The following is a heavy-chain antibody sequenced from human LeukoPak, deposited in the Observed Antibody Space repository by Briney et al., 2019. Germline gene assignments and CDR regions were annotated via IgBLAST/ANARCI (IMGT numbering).Heavy chain of an antibody. CDR1: GYTFTSYA. CDR2: INTNTGNP. CDR3: ARDDRKGGGYSYDSWFDP. Sequence: GGSVKVSCKASGYTFTSYAMNWVRQASGQGLEWMGWINTNTGNPTYAQGFTGRFVFSLDTSVSTAYLQISSLKAEDTAVYYCARDDRKGGGYSYDSWFDPWGQGTLVTVSS. D-gene: IGHD5-18*01. V-gene: IGHV7-4-1*02. J-gene: IGHJ5*02.